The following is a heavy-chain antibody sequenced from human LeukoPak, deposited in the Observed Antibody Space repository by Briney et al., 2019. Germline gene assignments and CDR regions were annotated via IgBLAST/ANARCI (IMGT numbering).Heavy chain of an antibody. J-gene: IGHJ3*02. CDR1: GFTFSSYA. CDR2: ISGSGGST. D-gene: IGHD4-17*01. V-gene: IGHV3-23*01. CDR3: AKDLPVDYGDWDDAFDI. Sequence: GGSLRLSCAASGFTFSSYAMSWVRQAPGKGLEWVSAISGSGGSTYYADSVKGRFTISRDNSKNTLYLQMNSLRAEDTAVYYCAKDLPVDYGDWDDAFDIWGQGTMVTVSS.